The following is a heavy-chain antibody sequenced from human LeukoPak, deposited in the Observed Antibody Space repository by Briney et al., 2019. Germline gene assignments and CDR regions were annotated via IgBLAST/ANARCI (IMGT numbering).Heavy chain of an antibody. CDR1: GFTFSTYG. D-gene: IGHD5-24*01. V-gene: IGHV3-33*08. CDR2: IWYDGSNK. J-gene: IGHJ4*02. Sequence: GGSLRLSCAASGFTFSTYGMYWVRQAPGKGLEWVAVIWYDGSNKYYADSVKGRFTISRDNSKNTLYLQMNSLRAEDTAVYYCARDRRDGYNAFDYWGQGTLVTVSS. CDR3: ARDRRDGYNAFDY.